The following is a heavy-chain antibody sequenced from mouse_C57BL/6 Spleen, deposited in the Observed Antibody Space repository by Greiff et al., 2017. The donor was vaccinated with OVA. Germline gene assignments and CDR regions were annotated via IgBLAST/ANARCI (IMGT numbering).Heavy chain of an antibody. Sequence: QVQLKESGAELVKPGASVKISCKASGYAFSSYWMNWVKQRPGKGLEWIGQIYPGDGDTNYNGKFKGKATLTADKSSSTAYMQLSSLTSEDSAVYFCARLGSVAEDYWGQGTTLTVSS. CDR1: GYAFSSYW. CDR3: ARLGSVAEDY. CDR2: IYPGDGDT. V-gene: IGHV1-80*01. D-gene: IGHD1-1*01. J-gene: IGHJ2*01.